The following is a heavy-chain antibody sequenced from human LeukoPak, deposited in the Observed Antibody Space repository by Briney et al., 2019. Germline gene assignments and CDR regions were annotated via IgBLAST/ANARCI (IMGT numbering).Heavy chain of an antibody. D-gene: IGHD1-1*01. CDR1: GGSFSGYY. Sequence: SETLSLTCAVYGGSFSGYYWSWIRKPPGKGLEWIGEINHSGSTNSNPSLKSRVTISLDKSKNHFSLNLSSVTAADSAMYYCARASHWNQLHYFDYWGQGTLVTVSS. V-gene: IGHV4-34*01. CDR2: INHSGST. CDR3: ARASHWNQLHYFDY. J-gene: IGHJ4*02.